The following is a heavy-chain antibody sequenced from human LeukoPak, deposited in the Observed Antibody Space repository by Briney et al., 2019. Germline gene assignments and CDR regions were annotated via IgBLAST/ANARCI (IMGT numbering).Heavy chain of an antibody. J-gene: IGHJ4*02. CDR3: AKGGGGSCDSPVAY. D-gene: IGHD2-15*01. CDR1: GFTFSSYA. CDR2: ISGSGGST. Sequence: GGSLRLSCAASGFTFSSYAMSWVRQAPGKGLEWVSAISGSGGSTYYADSVKGRFTISRDNSRNTLYLQMNSLRAEDTAVYYCAKGGGGSCDSPVAYWGQGTLVTVSS. V-gene: IGHV3-23*01.